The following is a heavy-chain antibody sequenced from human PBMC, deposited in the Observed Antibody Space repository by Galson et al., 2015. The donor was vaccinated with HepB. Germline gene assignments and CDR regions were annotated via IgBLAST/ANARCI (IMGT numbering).Heavy chain of an antibody. V-gene: IGHV1-69*13. CDR3: ARDGAAAGIWWFDP. D-gene: IGHD6-13*01. CDR1: GGTFSSYA. CDR2: IIPIFGTA. Sequence: SVKVSCKASGGTFSSYAISWVRQAPGQGLEWMGGIIPIFGTANYAREFQGRVTITADESTSTAYMELSSLRSEDTAVYYCARDGAAAGIWWFDPWGQGTLVTVSS. J-gene: IGHJ5*02.